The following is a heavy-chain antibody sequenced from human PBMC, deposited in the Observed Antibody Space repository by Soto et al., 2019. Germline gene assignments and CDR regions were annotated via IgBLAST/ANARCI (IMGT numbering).Heavy chain of an antibody. CDR3: ARHGWIQLWYGDAFDI. V-gene: IGHV1-69*13. Sequence: RASVKVSCKASGGTFSSYAISWVRQAPGQGLEWMGGIIPIFGTANYAQKFQGRVTITADESTSTAYMELSSLRSEDTAVYYCARHGWIQLWYGDAFDIWGQGTMVTVSS. CDR2: IIPIFGTA. D-gene: IGHD5-18*01. CDR1: GGTFSSYA. J-gene: IGHJ3*02.